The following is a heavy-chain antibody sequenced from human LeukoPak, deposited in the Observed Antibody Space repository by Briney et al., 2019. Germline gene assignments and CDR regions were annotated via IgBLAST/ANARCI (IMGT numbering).Heavy chain of an antibody. CDR1: GGSISSYY. CDR3: TSSPPLRGYYYYYMDV. J-gene: IGHJ6*03. D-gene: IGHD3/OR15-3a*01. V-gene: IGHV4-4*07. CDR2: IYTSGST. Sequence: SEPLSLPCPVSGGSISSYYWSWIRQPAGKGLEWIGRIYTSGSTNYNPSLKSRVTISVDTSKNQFSLKLSSVTAADTAVYYCTSSPPLRGYYYYYMDVWGKGTTVTVSS.